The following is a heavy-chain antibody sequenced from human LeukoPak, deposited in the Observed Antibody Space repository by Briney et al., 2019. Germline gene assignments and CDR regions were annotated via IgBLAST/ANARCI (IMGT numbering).Heavy chain of an antibody. CDR3: ARETYCGADCYSGFDY. V-gene: IGHV4-61*02. Sequence: PSETLSLTCTVSGGSISSGSYFWSWIRQPAGKGLEWIGRIYTSGSTNYNPSLKSRVTISVDTSKNQFSLKLSSVTAADTAVYYCARETYCGADCYSGFDYWGQGTLVTVSS. CDR2: IYTSGST. CDR1: GGSISSGSYF. D-gene: IGHD2-21*02. J-gene: IGHJ4*02.